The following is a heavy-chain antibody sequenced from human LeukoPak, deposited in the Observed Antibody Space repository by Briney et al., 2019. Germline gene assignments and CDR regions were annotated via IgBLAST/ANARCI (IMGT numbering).Heavy chain of an antibody. CDR2: ISWNSGTV. CDR3: AKVLAVTSYGAKSVFDH. CDR1: GFNFNDYA. Sequence: PGRSLRLSCAASGFNFNDYAMHWVRQAPGKSLEWVSGISWNSGTVAYADSVKGRFTISRDNSKKSLYLQMNSLRAEDMALYYCAKVLAVTSYGAKSVFDHWGQGTLVTVYS. V-gene: IGHV3-9*03. D-gene: IGHD4-23*01. J-gene: IGHJ4*02.